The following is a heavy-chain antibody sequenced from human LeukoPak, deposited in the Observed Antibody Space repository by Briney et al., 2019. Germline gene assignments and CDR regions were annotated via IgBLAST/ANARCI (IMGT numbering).Heavy chain of an antibody. V-gene: IGHV3-64*01. CDR2: ISSNGGST. CDR1: GFTFSSYA. J-gene: IGHJ4*02. Sequence: GGSLRLSCAASGFTFSSYAMHWVRQAPGKGLEYVSAISSNGGSTYYANSVKGRFTISRDNSKNTLYLQMGSLRAEDMAVYYCQRKGFDYWGQGTLVTVSS. CDR3: QRKGFDY.